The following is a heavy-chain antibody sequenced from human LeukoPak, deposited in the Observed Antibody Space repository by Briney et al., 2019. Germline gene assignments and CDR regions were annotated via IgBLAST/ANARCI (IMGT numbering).Heavy chain of an antibody. D-gene: IGHD3-10*01. Sequence: GGSLRLSCAASEFTFRAYSMNWVRQAPGKGLEWVSYISSSSSTIYYADSVKGRFTISRDNAKNSLYLQMNSLRDEDTAVYYCARGDGWFGELLNFDNWGQGTLVTVSS. J-gene: IGHJ4*02. CDR1: EFTFRAYS. V-gene: IGHV3-48*02. CDR2: ISSSSSTI. CDR3: ARGDGWFGELLNFDN.